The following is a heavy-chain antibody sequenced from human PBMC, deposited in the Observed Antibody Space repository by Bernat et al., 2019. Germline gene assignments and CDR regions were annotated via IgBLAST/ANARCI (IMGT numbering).Heavy chain of an antibody. CDR3: ARLYYYQMDV. J-gene: IGHJ6*02. CDR2: IHKGGRT. CDR1: GLTVSSND. V-gene: IGHV3-53*05. Sequence: EVQLVETGGGLIQPGGSLRLSCAASGLTVSSNDMTWVRQAPGKGLEWVSVIHKGGRTYYADSVKGRFTISRDNSKNTPYVEMNSLRAEDTAVYYCARLYYYQMDVWGQGTTVTVSS.